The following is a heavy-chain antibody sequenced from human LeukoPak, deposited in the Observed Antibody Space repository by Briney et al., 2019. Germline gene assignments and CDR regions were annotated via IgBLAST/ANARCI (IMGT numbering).Heavy chain of an antibody. V-gene: IGHV1-2*02. J-gene: IGHJ3*02. CDR2: IGPKSGDT. Sequence: GASVKVSCKASGYTLTDYFIHWVRQVPGQGLKWMGWIGPKSGDTSYSQKFQGRVTVTRDTSISTAYMDLSRLRFDDTAVYYCGRNRLGKALDIWGQGTMVTVSS. CDR3: GRNRLGKALDI. CDR1: GYTLTDYF. D-gene: IGHD7-27*01.